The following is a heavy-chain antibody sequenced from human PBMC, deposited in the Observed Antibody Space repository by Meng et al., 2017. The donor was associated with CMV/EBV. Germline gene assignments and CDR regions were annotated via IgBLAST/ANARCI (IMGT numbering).Heavy chain of an antibody. Sequence: SETLSLTCTVPGGSISSYYWSWIRQPPGKGLEWIGYIYYSGSTNYNPSLKSRVTIPVDTSKNKFSLKLSSVTAADTAVYYCARALLAGTTFLVFDPWGQGTLVTVSS. V-gene: IGHV4-59*01. CDR1: GGSISSYY. J-gene: IGHJ5*02. D-gene: IGHD1-7*01. CDR2: IYYSGST. CDR3: ARALLAGTTFLVFDP.